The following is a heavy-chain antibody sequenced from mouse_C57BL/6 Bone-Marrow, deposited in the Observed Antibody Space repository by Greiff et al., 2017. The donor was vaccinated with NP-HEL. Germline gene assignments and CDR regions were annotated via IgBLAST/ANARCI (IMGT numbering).Heavy chain of an antibody. CDR2: IDPSDSYT. D-gene: IGHD1-1*01. J-gene: IGHJ3*01. Sequence: VQLQQPGAELVKPGASVKLSCKASGYTFTSYWMQWVKQRPGQGLEWIGEIDPSDSYTNYNQKFKGKATLTVDTSSSTAYMQLSSLTSEASAVYYCARKAIYYYGSKVAYWGQGTLVTVSA. V-gene: IGHV1-50*01. CDR1: GYTFTSYW. CDR3: ARKAIYYYGSKVAY.